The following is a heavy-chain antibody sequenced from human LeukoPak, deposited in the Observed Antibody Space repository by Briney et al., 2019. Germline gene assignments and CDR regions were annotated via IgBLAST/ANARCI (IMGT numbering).Heavy chain of an antibody. V-gene: IGHV3-30-3*01. CDR3: AKDTRAIAAASFDY. CDR1: GFTFSSYA. J-gene: IGHJ4*02. CDR2: ISYDGSNK. D-gene: IGHD6-13*01. Sequence: GRSLRLSCAASGFTFSSYAMHWVRQAPGKGLEWVAVISYDGSNKYYADSVKGRFTISRDNSKNTLYLQMNSLRAEDTALYYCAKDTRAIAAASFDYWGQGTLVTVSS.